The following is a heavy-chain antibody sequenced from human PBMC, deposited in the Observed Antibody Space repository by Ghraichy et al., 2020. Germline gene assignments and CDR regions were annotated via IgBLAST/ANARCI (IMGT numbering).Heavy chain of an antibody. CDR2: MFYTGST. V-gene: IGHV4-39*01. CDR1: GGSISSPSYY. D-gene: IGHD3-3*01. J-gene: IGHJ3*02. CDR3: AMRYYDFWSGYASFDI. Sequence: SETLSLTCTVSGGSISSPSYYWVWIRQPPGKGLEWLGTMFYTGSTSYNSSLRSRVTISVDTSKNQVSLKLNSVTAADTAVYYCAMRYYDFWSGYASFDIWGQGTMVTVSS.